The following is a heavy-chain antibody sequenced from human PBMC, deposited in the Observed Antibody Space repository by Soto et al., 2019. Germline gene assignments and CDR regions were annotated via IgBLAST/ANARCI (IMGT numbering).Heavy chain of an antibody. CDR2: ISSSSSTI. V-gene: IGHV3-48*01. J-gene: IGHJ3*02. Sequence: EVQLVESGGGLVQPGGSLRLSCAASGFTFSSYSMNWVRQAPGKGLEWVSYISSSSSTIYYADSVKGQFTIARDNAKNSRYLQIKSLRAEDTAVYYCAGDSHSVILLQDAFDSWGQGTMVTVSS. CDR3: AGDSHSVILLQDAFDS. CDR1: GFTFSSYS. D-gene: IGHD3-9*01.